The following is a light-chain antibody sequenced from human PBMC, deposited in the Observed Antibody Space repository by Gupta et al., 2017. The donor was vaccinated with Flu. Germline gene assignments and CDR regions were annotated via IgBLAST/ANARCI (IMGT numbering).Light chain of an antibody. V-gene: IGKV3-20*01. CDR2: GAS. Sequence: ENVLTQSPGTLSLSPGERVTLSCRASQSLSHNYLAWYQKKPGQPPRLLIYGASNRATGIPDRFSGSGSGTDFTLTISRLEPEDFAVYYCQQVGSSPYTFGQGSKLEI. CDR1: QSLSHNY. J-gene: IGKJ2*01. CDR3: QQVGSSPYT.